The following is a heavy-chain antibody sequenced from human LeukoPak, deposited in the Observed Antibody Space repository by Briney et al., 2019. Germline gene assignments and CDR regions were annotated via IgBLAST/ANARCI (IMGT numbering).Heavy chain of an antibody. J-gene: IGHJ4*02. D-gene: IGHD2-21*02. CDR3: ARPLAYCGGDCYSF. CDR2: ISAYNGNT. Sequence: ASVKVSCKXSGYTFTSYGISWVRQAPGQGLEGMGWISAYNGNTNYSQKLQGRVTMTRNTSISTAYMELSSLRSEDTAVYYCARPLAYCGGDCYSFWGQGTLVTVSS. V-gene: IGHV1-18*01. CDR1: GYTFTSYG.